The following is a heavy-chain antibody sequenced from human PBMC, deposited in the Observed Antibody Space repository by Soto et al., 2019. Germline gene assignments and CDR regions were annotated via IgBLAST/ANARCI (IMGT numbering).Heavy chain of an antibody. CDR1: GFTFSSYS. CDR3: ARDPVRGDSSGYYYYFDY. Sequence: GGSLRLSCAASGFTFSSYSMNWVRQAPGKGLEWVSYISSSSSTIYYADSVKGRFTISRDNSKNTLYLQMNSLRAEDTAVYYCARDPVRGDSSGYYYYFDYWGQGTLVTVSS. D-gene: IGHD3-22*01. CDR2: ISSSSSTI. J-gene: IGHJ4*02. V-gene: IGHV3-48*01.